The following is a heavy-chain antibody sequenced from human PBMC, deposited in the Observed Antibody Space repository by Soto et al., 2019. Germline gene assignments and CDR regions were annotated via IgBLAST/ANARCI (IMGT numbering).Heavy chain of an antibody. V-gene: IGHV3-7*03. J-gene: IGHJ4*02. CDR1: GFTFISSF. CDR3: ARYFRGSGRYFFDY. Sequence: GGSLRLSCVASGFTFISSFMGWVRQAPGKGLEWVANVNQDGGGTYYVDSVEGRFTISRDNAKDSLYLQMNSLRGEDTAVYYCARYFRGSGRYFFDYWGQGTLVTVSS. CDR2: VNQDGGGT. D-gene: IGHD6-19*01.